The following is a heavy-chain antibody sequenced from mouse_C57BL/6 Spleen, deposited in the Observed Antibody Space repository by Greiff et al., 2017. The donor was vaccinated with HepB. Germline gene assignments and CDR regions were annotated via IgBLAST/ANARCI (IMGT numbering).Heavy chain of an antibody. V-gene: IGHV5-4*01. CDR1: GFTFSSYA. Sequence: EVMLVESGGGLVKPGGSLKLSCAASGFTFSSYAMSWVRQTPEKRLEWVATISDGGSYTYYPDNVKGRFTISRDNAKNNLYLQMSHLKSEDTAMYYCARDGYYYGSSLWYFDVWGTGTTVTVSS. J-gene: IGHJ1*03. CDR2: ISDGGSYT. D-gene: IGHD1-1*01. CDR3: ARDGYYYGSSLWYFDV.